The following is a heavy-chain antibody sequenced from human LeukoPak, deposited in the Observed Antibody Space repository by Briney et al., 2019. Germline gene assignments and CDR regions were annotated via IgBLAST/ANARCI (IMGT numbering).Heavy chain of an antibody. V-gene: IGHV4-59*01. CDR3: ARAFPYCSSTSCYSWFDP. Sequence: PSETLSLTCTVSGGSISSYYWSWIRQPPGKGLEWIGYIYYGGSTNYNPSLKSRVTISVDTSKNQFSLKLSSVTAADTAVYYCARAFPYCSSTSCYSWFDPWGQGTLVTVSS. CDR2: IYYGGST. J-gene: IGHJ5*02. CDR1: GGSISSYY. D-gene: IGHD2-2*01.